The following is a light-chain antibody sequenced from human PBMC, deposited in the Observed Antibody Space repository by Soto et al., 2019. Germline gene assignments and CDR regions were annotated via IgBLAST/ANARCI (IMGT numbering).Light chain of an antibody. V-gene: IGKV3-15*01. CDR3: QQFNNRPRT. CDR2: GAS. J-gene: IGKJ1*01. CDR1: QGVSSN. Sequence: IVVPQSPAPLSVSPREKATLPSRASQGVSSNLAWYQQKPGQAPRLLIYGASTRATGIPGRFSGSGSGTEFTLTISSLQSEDFAIYYCQQFNNRPRTFGQGTKVDI.